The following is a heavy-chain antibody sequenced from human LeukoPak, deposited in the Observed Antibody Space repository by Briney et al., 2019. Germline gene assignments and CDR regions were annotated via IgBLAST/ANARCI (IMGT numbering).Heavy chain of an antibody. CDR2: IRYDGSNK. CDR3: AKAALSVGELVRYFDY. V-gene: IGHV3-30*02. CDR1: GFTFSSYA. D-gene: IGHD3-16*01. J-gene: IGHJ4*02. Sequence: ESGGGVVQPGRSLRLSCAASGFTFSSYAMHWVRQAPGKGLEWVAFIRYDGSNKYYADSVKGRFTISRDNSKNTLYLQMNSLRAEDTAVYYCAKAALSVGELVRYFDYWGQGTLVTVSS.